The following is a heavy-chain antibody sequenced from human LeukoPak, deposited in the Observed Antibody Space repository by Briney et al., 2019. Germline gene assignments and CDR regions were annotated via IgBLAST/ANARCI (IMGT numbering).Heavy chain of an antibody. CDR2: IRYDGSNK. CDR3: AKDPGAGYYDSSGYGPLDY. J-gene: IGHJ4*02. CDR1: GFTFSSYG. Sequence: GGSLRLSCAASGFTFSSYGMHWVRQAPGKGLEWEAFIRYDGSNKYYADSAKGRFTISRDNSKNTLYLQMNSLRAEDTAVYYCAKDPGAGYYDSSGYGPLDYWGQGTLVTVSS. V-gene: IGHV3-30*02. D-gene: IGHD3-22*01.